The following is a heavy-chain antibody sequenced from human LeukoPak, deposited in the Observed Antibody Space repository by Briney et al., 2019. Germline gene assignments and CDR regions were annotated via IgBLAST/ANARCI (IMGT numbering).Heavy chain of an antibody. CDR1: GFTFSDYW. CDR2: IKEGEE. D-gene: IGHD1/OR15-1a*01. V-gene: IGHV3-7*01. J-gene: IGHJ3*02. CDR3: ARSGGNNYHWALDI. Sequence: PGGSLRLSCAASGFTFSDYWMSWVRQAPGKGLEWVANIKEGEEYYVDSVKGRFTISRDNAKNSLYLQMSSLRAEDTAVYYCARSGGNNYHWALDIWGQGTMVTVSS.